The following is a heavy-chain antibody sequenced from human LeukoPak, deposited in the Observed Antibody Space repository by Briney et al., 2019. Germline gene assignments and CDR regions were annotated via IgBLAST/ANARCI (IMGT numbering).Heavy chain of an antibody. J-gene: IGHJ4*02. CDR3: AKHVGATTANLDD. Sequence: GGSLRLSCAASGFTFSIYAMSWVRQAPGKGLESVSGISGSSIGTYYADSVKGRFTISRDNSKSTMYLQMNSLRAEDTAVYYCAKHVGATTANLDDWGQGTLVTVSS. CDR2: ISGSSIGT. CDR1: GFTFSIYA. D-gene: IGHD1-26*01. V-gene: IGHV3-23*01.